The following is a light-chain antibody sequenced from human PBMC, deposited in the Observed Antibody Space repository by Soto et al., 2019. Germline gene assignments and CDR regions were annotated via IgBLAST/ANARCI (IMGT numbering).Light chain of an antibody. V-gene: IGLV2-23*01. J-gene: IGLJ2*01. CDR3: CSYAGSDVV. CDR1: SSEVGSYNL. Sequence: QSVLTQPASVSGSPGQSITISWTGTSSEVGSYNLVSWYQQHPGKAPKLMIYEGSKRPSGVSNRFSGSKSGNTASLTISGIQAEDEADYYCCSYAGSDVVFGGGTKLTVL. CDR2: EGS.